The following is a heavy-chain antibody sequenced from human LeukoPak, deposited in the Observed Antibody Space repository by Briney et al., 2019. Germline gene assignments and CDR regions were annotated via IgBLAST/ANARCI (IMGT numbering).Heavy chain of an antibody. J-gene: IGHJ6*03. CDR2: IYHSGST. CDR3: ARGGSSSWPYYYYYYYMDV. V-gene: IGHV4-4*02. Sequence: KPSGTLSLTCAVSGGSISSSNWWSWVRQPPGKGLEWIGEIYHSGSTNYNPSLKSRVTISVDTSKNQFSLKLSSVTAADTAVYYCARGGSSSWPYYYYYYYMDVWGKGTTVTVSS. CDR1: GGSISSSNW. D-gene: IGHD6-13*01.